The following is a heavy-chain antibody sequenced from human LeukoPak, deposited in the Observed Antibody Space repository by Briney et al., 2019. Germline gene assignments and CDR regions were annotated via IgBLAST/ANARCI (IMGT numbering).Heavy chain of an antibody. CDR2: INPISGGT. CDR3: ARSLVGATTDFDY. J-gene: IGHJ4*02. V-gene: IGHV1-2*02. CDR1: GYTFTAYY. Sequence: ASVKVSCKASGYTFTAYYMHWVRQAPGQGLEWMGWINPISGGTNYAQKFQGRVTMTRDTSITTAYTELSRLRSDDTAVYYCARSLVGATTDFDYWGQGTLVTVSS. D-gene: IGHD1-26*01.